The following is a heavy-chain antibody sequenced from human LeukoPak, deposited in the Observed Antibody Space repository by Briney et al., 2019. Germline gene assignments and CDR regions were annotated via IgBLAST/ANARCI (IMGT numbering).Heavy chain of an antibody. CDR1: GGSISSSSYY. CDR2: IYYSGST. CDR3: ARGSRGSSIGYYYYYMDV. V-gene: IGHV4-39*07. Sequence: PSETLSLTCTVSGGSISSSSYYWGWIRQPPGKGLEWIGSIYYSGSTYYNPSLKSRVTISVDTSKYQFSLKLCSVTAADTAVYYCARGSRGSSIGYYYYYMDVWGKGTTVTVSS. D-gene: IGHD6-6*01. J-gene: IGHJ6*03.